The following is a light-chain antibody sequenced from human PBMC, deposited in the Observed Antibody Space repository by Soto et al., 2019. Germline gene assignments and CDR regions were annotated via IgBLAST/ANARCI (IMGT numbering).Light chain of an antibody. J-gene: IGKJ2*01. CDR2: GAS. CDR3: QQYNNWPPYT. V-gene: IGKV3-15*01. CDR1: QSLSSN. Sequence: EIVLTQSPGTLSLSPGERATLSCRASQSLSSNLAWYQQKPGQAPRLLIYGASTRATGIPARFSGSGSGTEFTLTISSLQSEDFAVYYCQQYNNWPPYTFGQGTKVDIK.